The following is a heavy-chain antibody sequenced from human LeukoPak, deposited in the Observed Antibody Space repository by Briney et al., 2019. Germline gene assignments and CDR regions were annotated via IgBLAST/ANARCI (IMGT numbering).Heavy chain of an antibody. CDR2: INSDGSSA. V-gene: IGHV3-74*01. Sequence: PGGSLRLSCAASGFTFNNYWMHWVRQAPGKGLVWVSGINSDGSSATYADSVKGRFTISRDNAKNTLYLEMNSLRAEDMAVYYCAIGVVITTAFDSWGQGTLVTVSS. CDR1: GFTFNNYW. J-gene: IGHJ4*02. D-gene: IGHD3-22*01. CDR3: AIGVVITTAFDS.